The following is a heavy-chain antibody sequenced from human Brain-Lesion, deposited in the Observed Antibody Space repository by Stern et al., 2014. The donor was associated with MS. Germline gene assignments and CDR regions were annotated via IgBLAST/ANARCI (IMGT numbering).Heavy chain of an antibody. J-gene: IGHJ5*01. CDR2: VNNDGRRT. Sequence: VQLVESGGGLAQPGGSLRLSCAASGFTFSNYWMHWVRQAPGKGLVLVSRVNNDGRRTSYADSVKGRFTMSRDNAKNTLYLQMNSLRVEDTAIYYCARGERWFDSWGQGTLVTVSS. D-gene: IGHD3-10*01. V-gene: IGHV3-74*02. CDR1: GFTFSNYW. CDR3: ARGERWFDS.